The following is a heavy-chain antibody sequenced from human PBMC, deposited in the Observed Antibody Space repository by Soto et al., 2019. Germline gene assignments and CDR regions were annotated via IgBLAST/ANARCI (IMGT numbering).Heavy chain of an antibody. CDR2: ISGSGGST. CDR3: AKDRLVMSWFDP. CDR1: GFTFSSYA. J-gene: IGHJ5*02. V-gene: IGHV3-23*01. D-gene: IGHD6-6*01. Sequence: QTGGSLRLSCAASGFTFSSYAMSWVRQAPGKGLEWVSAISGSGGSTYYADSVKGRFTISRDNSKNTLYLQMNSLRAEDTAVYYCAKDRLVMSWFDPWGQGTLVTVSS.